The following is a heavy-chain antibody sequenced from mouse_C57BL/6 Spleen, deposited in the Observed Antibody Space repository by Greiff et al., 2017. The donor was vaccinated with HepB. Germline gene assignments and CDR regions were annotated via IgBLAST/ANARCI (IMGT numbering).Heavy chain of an antibody. J-gene: IGHJ2*01. Sequence: VQLQQPGTELVKPGASVKLSCKASGYTFTSYWMHWVKQRPGQGLEWIGNINPSNGGTNYNEKFKSKATLTVDKSSSTAYMQLSSLTSEDSAVYYCAREDFITTVVEVSFDYWGQGTTLTVSS. CDR1: GYTFTSYW. V-gene: IGHV1-53*01. CDR3: AREDFITTVVEVSFDY. D-gene: IGHD1-1*01. CDR2: INPSNGGT.